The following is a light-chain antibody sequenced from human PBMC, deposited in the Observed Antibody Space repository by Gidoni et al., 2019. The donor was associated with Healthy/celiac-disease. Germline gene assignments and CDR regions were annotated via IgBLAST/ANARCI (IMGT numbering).Light chain of an antibody. Sequence: PVLTPPPSSSAPLGASVTLTCTLSSGYRKYNVDWYQQRPGKGPRFVMRVGTGGSVGSKGDGIPDRFSVLGSGLNRYLTIKNIQEEDESDYHCGADHGSGSNFVYVFGTGTKVTVL. J-gene: IGLJ1*01. CDR2: VGTGGSVG. CDR1: SGYRKYN. CDR3: GADHGSGSNFVYV. V-gene: IGLV9-49*01.